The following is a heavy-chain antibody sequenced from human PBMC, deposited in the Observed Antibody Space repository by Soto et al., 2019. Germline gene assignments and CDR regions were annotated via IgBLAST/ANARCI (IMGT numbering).Heavy chain of an antibody. Sequence: GGSLRLSCAASGFTFSSYSMNWVRQAPGKGLEWVSSISSSSSYIYYADSVKGRFTISRDNAKNSLYLQMNSLRAEDTAVYYCARAGQQLARFDFWGQGTLVTVSS. V-gene: IGHV3-21*01. D-gene: IGHD6-13*01. CDR2: ISSSSSYI. CDR1: GFTFSSYS. CDR3: ARAGQQLARFDF. J-gene: IGHJ4*02.